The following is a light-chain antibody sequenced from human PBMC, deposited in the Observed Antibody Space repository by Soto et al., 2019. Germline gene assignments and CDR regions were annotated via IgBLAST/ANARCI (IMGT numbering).Light chain of an antibody. Sequence: ETVLTQSPGTLSLSPGETATLSCRASQSVTSSYLAWYQQKPGQAPSLLIYATSNRATGVPDRFSGSGSGTDLTLTISRLEPEDFAVYYCQHYDSPLYTFGQGTKLEVK. CDR2: ATS. CDR1: QSVTSSY. V-gene: IGKV3-20*01. CDR3: QHYDSPLYT. J-gene: IGKJ2*01.